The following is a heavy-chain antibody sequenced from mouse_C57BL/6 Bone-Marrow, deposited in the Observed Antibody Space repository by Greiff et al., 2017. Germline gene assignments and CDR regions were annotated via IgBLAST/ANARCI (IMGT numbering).Heavy chain of an antibody. CDR1: GYTFTDYY. V-gene: IGHV1-26*01. CDR3: AREGSYGY. CDR2: INPNNGGT. J-gene: IGHJ2*01. Sequence: VQLQQSGPELVKPGASVKISCKASGYTFTDYYMNWVKQSHGKSLEWIGDINPNNGGTSYNQKFKGKATLTVDKSSSTAYMELRSLTSEDSAVYYCAREGSYGYWGQGTTLTVSS. D-gene: IGHD1-1*02.